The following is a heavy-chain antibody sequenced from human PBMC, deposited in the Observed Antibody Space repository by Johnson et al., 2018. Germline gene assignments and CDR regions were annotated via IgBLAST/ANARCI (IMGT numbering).Heavy chain of an antibody. CDR2: IWYDGSNK. D-gene: IGHD2-15*01. CDR3: AGEETDIVVVVAATRENYYYGMDV. V-gene: IGHV3-33*01. J-gene: IGHJ6*02. CDR1: GFTFSSYG. Sequence: QVQLVQSGGGVVQPGRSLRLSCAASGFTFSSYGMHWVRQAPGKGLEWVAVIWYDGSNKYYADSVKGRFTISRDNSKNTLYLQMNSLRAEDTAVYYCAGEETDIVVVVAATRENYYYGMDVCGQGTTVTVSS.